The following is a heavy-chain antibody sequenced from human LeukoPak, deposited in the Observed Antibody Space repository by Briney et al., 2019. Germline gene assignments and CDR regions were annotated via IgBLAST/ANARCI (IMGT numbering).Heavy chain of an antibody. V-gene: IGHV4-59*11. J-gene: IGHJ6*04. CDR1: GGSLSSHY. D-gene: IGHD3-9*01. Sequence: PSETLSLTCTVSGGSLSSHYWSWIRQPPGKGLEWIGYIYYSGSTNYNPSLKSRVTISVDTSKNQFSLKLSSVTAADTAVYYCARTIGDVWGKGTTVTVSS. CDR2: IYYSGST. CDR3: ARTIGDV.